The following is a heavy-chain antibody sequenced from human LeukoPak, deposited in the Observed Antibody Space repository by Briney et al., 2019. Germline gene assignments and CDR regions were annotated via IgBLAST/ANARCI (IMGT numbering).Heavy chain of an antibody. V-gene: IGHV5-51*01. J-gene: IGHJ3*02. Sequence: GESLQISCKGSGYSFSNYWIGWVRQMPGKGLEWMGIIYPGDSNTRYSPSLQGQVTISADKSISTAYLQWTSLKASDTAMYYCARRGPNDAFDIWGQGTMVTVSS. CDR2: IYPGDSNT. CDR3: ARRGPNDAFDI. CDR1: GYSFSNYW.